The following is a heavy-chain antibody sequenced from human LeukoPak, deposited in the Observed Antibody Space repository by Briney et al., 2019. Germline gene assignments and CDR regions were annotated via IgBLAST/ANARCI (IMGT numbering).Heavy chain of an antibody. J-gene: IGHJ6*03. CDR3: ARDVILTGSIGHLPVYYMDV. Sequence: PGGSLRLSCAASGFTVSSNYMSWVRQAPGKGLEWVSVIYSGGSTYYADSVKGRFTISRDNSKNTLYLQMNSLRAEDTAVYYCARDVILTGSIGHLPVYYMDVWGKGTTVTVSS. CDR2: IYSGGST. D-gene: IGHD3-9*01. CDR1: GFTVSSNY. V-gene: IGHV3-66*01.